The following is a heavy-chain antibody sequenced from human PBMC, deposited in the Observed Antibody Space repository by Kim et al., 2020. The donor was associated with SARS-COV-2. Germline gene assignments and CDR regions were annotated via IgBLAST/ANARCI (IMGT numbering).Heavy chain of an antibody. V-gene: IGHV3-48*02. CDR3: ARVVGGASYYYYGMDV. D-gene: IGHD2-15*01. CDR2: ISSSSSTI. CDR1: GFTFSSYS. J-gene: IGHJ6*02. Sequence: GGSLRLSCAASGFTFSSYSMNWVRQAPGKGLEWVSYISSSSSTIYYADSVKGRFTISRDNAKNSLYLQMNSLRDEDTAVYYCARVVGGASYYYYGMDVWGQGTTVTVS.